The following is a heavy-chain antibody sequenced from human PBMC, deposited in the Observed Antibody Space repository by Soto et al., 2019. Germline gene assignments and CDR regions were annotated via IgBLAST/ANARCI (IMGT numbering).Heavy chain of an antibody. D-gene: IGHD3-10*01. V-gene: IGHV1-69*13. CDR1: GGTFSSYA. J-gene: IGHJ6*02. CDR3: ARDPSGLWFGELLSYYGMDV. Sequence: VASVKVSCKASGGTFSSYAISWVRQAPGPGLEWMGGIIPIFGTANYAQKFQGRVTITADESTSTAYMELSSLRSEDTAVYYCARDPSGLWFGELLSYYGMDVWGQGTTVTVSS. CDR2: IIPIFGTA.